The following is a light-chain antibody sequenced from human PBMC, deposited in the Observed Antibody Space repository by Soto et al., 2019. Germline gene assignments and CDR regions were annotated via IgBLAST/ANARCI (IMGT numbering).Light chain of an antibody. CDR1: SSDVGGYNS. CDR2: EVT. CDR3: SSYTTSSTRV. J-gene: IGLJ3*02. V-gene: IGLV2-14*01. Sequence: QSALTQPASVSGSPGQSITISCTGTSSDVGGYNSVSWYQQHPGKAPKLMIYEVTSRPSGVSNRFSGSKFGNTASLTISGLQVDDEANYYCSSYTTSSTRVFGGGTKLTVL.